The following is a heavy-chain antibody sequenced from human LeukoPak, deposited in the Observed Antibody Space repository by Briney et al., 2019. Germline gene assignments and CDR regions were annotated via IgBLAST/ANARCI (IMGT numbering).Heavy chain of an antibody. CDR1: GGSISSYY. V-gene: IGHV4-59*01. J-gene: IGHJ4*02. Sequence: SETLSLTCTVSGGSISSYYWSWIRQPPGKGLEWIGYIYYSGSTNYNPSLKSRVTISVDTPKNQFSLKLSSVTAADTAVYYCARTRSSWYGQFNYFDYWGQGTLVTVSS. CDR2: IYYSGST. CDR3: ARTRSSWYGQFNYFDY. D-gene: IGHD6-13*01.